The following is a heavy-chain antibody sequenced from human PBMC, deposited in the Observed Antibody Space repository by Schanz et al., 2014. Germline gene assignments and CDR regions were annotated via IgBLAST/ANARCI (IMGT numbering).Heavy chain of an antibody. V-gene: IGHV1-3*01. D-gene: IGHD6-13*01. CDR2: INPSGGST. J-gene: IGHJ4*02. CDR3: ASSGAGYSSSWYFDY. Sequence: QVQLVQSWAEVKGPGASVKVSCKASGYSFTPFPIHWVRQAPGQRLEWMGMINPSGGSTTYAQKFQGRVTITADKSTFTAYMDVSSLRSEDTAVYYCASSGAGYSSSWYFDYWGQGSLVTVSS. CDR1: GYSFTPFP.